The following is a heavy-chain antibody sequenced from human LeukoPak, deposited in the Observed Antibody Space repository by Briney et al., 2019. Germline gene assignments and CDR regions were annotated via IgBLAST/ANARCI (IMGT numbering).Heavy chain of an antibody. Sequence: PSETLSRTCAVYGGSFSGYYWSWIRQPPGKGLEWIGEINHSGSTNYNPSLKSRVTISVDTSKNQFSLKLSSVTAADTAVYYCARGGVTVTITRSFDYWGQGTLVTVSS. CDR1: GGSFSGYY. V-gene: IGHV4-34*01. D-gene: IGHD4-17*01. CDR2: INHSGST. J-gene: IGHJ4*02. CDR3: ARGGVTVTITRSFDY.